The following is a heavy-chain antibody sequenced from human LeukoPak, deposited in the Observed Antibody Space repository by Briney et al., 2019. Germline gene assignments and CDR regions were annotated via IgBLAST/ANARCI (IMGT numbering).Heavy chain of an antibody. V-gene: IGHV1-46*01. J-gene: IGHJ6*03. D-gene: IGHD1-26*01. CDR1: GYTFTSYY. CDR2: INPSGDTT. CDR3: ARGSRKGGTKGYYYYYMDV. Sequence: ASVKVSCKASGYTFTSYYMHWVRQAPGQGLEWMGIINPSGDTTNYAQQFQGRVTMTRDMSTSTDYMELSSLRSEDTAVYYCARGSRKGGTKGYYYYYMDVWGKGTTVTISS.